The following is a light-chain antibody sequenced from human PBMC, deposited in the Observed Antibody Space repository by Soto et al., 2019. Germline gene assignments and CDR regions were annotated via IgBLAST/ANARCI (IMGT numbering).Light chain of an antibody. J-gene: IGKJ2*01. CDR1: QSAGIY. V-gene: IGKV1-5*01. CDR3: QPYNSRL. CDR2: DAS. Sequence: DIPMTQSPSPLAASVGDRVTLTFRASQSAGIYLAWYQQKPGKAPKLLIYDASRLESGVPSRFSGSVSGTEVTLTISSLQPEDFATYYCQPYNSRLFGRGTKLEIK.